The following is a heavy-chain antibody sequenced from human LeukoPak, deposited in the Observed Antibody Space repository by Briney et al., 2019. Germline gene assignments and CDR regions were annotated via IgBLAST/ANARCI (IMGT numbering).Heavy chain of an antibody. CDR3: ARDPRHCSGDSCQSLDY. V-gene: IGHV1-3*01. CDR2: INAGTGNT. Sequence: GASVKVSCKTSGYTFTTNAMHWVRQAPGQRLEWMGWINAGTGNTRYSQKFQGRVTISKDTSASTVYMELSSLRSEDTAVYYCARDPRHCSGDSCQSLDYWGQGTLVTVSS. J-gene: IGHJ4*02. CDR1: GYTFTTNA. D-gene: IGHD2-15*01.